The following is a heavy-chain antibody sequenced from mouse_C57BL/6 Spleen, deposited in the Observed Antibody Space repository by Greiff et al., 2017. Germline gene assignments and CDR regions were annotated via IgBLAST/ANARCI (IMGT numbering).Heavy chain of an antibody. CDR1: GYTFTSYW. V-gene: IGHV1-64*01. Sequence: VQLQQPGAELVKPGASVKLSCKASGYTFTSYWMHWVKQRPGQGLEWIGMIHPNSGSTNYNEKFKSKATLTVDKSSSTAYMQLSSLTSEDSAVYYCARSDYYYYAMDCWGQGTSVTVSS. CDR3: ARSDYYYYAMDC. D-gene: IGHD2-4*01. J-gene: IGHJ4*01. CDR2: IHPNSGST.